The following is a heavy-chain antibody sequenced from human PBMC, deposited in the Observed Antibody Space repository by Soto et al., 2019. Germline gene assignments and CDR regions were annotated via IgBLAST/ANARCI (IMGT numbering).Heavy chain of an antibody. CDR1: GGAMSDYF. CDR3: ARSLGSAAGWSFDV. Sequence: SETLSLTCTVSGGAMSDYFWTWIRLPAGKRLEWIGRKSISGSTDYNPSLKGRASMSVDTSKNQFSLRLISVTAADTALYYCARSLGSAAGWSFDVWGQGILVTVSS. CDR2: KSISGST. V-gene: IGHV4-4*07. J-gene: IGHJ4*02. D-gene: IGHD3-16*01.